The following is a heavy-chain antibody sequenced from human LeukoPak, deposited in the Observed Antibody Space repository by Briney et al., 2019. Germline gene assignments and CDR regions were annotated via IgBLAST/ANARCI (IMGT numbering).Heavy chain of an antibody. CDR3: ARADYYGSSGYNDY. CDR2: IYSGGNT. V-gene: IGHV3-53*01. CDR1: GFTVSSNY. D-gene: IGHD3-22*01. J-gene: IGHJ4*02. Sequence: GGSLRLSCAASGFTVSSNYMSWVRQAPGKGLEWVSLIYSGGNTYYADSVKGRFTISRDNSKNTLYLQMTSLRAEDTAVYYCARADYYGSSGYNDYWGQGTLVTVSS.